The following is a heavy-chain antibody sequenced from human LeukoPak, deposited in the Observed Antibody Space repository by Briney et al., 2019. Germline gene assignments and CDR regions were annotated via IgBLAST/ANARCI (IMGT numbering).Heavy chain of an antibody. V-gene: IGHV3-11*01. CDR1: GFSFSDYY. D-gene: IGHD5-24*01. CDR2: ISGGSYTT. J-gene: IGHJ4*02. Sequence: GSLRLSCAASGFSFSDYYMGWIRQAPGKGLQWISYISGGSYTTYYADSVKGRFTVSRDTAENSVYLQLNSLRAEDTAVYYCARGRKGWLAYYFDYWGQGTLVTVSS. CDR3: ARGRKGWLAYYFDY.